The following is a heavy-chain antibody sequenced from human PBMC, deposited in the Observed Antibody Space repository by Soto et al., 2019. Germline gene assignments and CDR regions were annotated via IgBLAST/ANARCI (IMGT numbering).Heavy chain of an antibody. Sequence: QLQLQESGPGLVKPSETLSLTCTVSNGSISSAIYYWGWIRQPPGKGLEWIGSIYHSGSTYYNPSLQGRVTISVDTSNNQFSLKLSSVTAADTAVYICAGRSSLASVQVYFGEISNYNWFDPWGQGTLVTVSS. CDR1: NGSISSAIYY. CDR3: AGRSSLASVQVYFGEISNYNWFDP. CDR2: IYHSGST. V-gene: IGHV4-39*01. J-gene: IGHJ5*02. D-gene: IGHD3-10*01.